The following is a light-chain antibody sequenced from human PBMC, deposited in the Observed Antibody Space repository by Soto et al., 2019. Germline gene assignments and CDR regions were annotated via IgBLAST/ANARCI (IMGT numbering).Light chain of an antibody. CDR1: QSISNY. CDR3: QQSYGTPLT. CDR2: AAS. J-gene: IGKJ4*01. Sequence: DMEMTQSPSSLSASVGDRVTITCRASQSISNYLNWYQHKPGKVPKLLIYAASSLQSGVPTRFSGSGCGTDFTLTINRLQPEDFATYYCQQSYGTPLTFGGGTKIEIK. V-gene: IGKV1-39*01.